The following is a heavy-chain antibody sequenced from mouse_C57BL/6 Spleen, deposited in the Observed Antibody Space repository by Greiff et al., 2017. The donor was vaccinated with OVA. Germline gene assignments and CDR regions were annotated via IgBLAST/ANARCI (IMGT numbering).Heavy chain of an antibody. CDR3: ARDHYYGSSYGYFDV. D-gene: IGHD1-1*01. J-gene: IGHJ1*03. V-gene: IGHV3-8*01. CDR2: ISYSGST. CDR1: GYSITSDY. Sequence: EVKLQESGPGLAKPSQTLSLTCSVTGYSITSDYWNWIRKFPGNKLEYMGYISYSGSTYYNPSLKSRISITRDTSKNQYYLQLNSVTTEDTATDYCARDHYYGSSYGYFDVWGTGTTVTVSS.